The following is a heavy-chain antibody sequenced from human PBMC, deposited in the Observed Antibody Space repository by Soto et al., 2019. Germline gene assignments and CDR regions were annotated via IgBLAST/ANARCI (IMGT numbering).Heavy chain of an antibody. D-gene: IGHD6-13*01. CDR1: GESLSHYY. V-gene: IGHV4-34*01. J-gene: IGHJ3*02. Sequence: SATLSLTCAVYGESLSHYYWTWVRQPPGKGLEWIGEINDSGSTNYNPSLKSRVSIAVDTSKNQFSLKLSSLTAADTAVFYCARPLGAGAAAGRNSFEIWGQGTMVTVSS. CDR3: ARPLGAGAAAGRNSFEI. CDR2: INDSGST.